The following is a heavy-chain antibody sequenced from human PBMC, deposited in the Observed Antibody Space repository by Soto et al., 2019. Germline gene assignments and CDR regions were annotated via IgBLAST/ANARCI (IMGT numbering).Heavy chain of an antibody. CDR1: EFTVTDNE. J-gene: IGHJ4*02. CDR3: ALRRVAYADF. CDR2: LYSGGNT. D-gene: IGHD2-2*01. Sequence: QTGGSLRLSCAASEFTVTDNEMSWVRQAPGKGLEWVSILYSGGNTYYADSVEGRFTISRDGSKNTLYLHMNSLRAEDTAVYYCALRRVAYADFWGQGTRVTVSS. V-gene: IGHV3-53*01.